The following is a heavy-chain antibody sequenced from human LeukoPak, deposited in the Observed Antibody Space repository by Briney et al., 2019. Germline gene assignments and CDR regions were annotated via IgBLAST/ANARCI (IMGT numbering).Heavy chain of an antibody. D-gene: IGHD5-12*01. Sequence: SGGSLRLSCAASGFTFSDYYMSWIRQAPGKGLEWVSYISGSTGYTNYADSVKGRFTISRDNAKNSLFLHMNSLRAEDTAVYYCARTNSGYDCFDYWGQGTLVTVSS. CDR1: GFTFSDYY. CDR2: ISGSTGYT. J-gene: IGHJ4*02. V-gene: IGHV3-11*03. CDR3: ARTNSGYDCFDY.